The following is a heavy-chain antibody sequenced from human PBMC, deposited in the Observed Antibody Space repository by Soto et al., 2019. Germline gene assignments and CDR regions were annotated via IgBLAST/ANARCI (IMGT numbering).Heavy chain of an antibody. J-gene: IGHJ5*02. CDR1: GGSFSGYY. V-gene: IGHV4-34*01. D-gene: IGHD6-19*01. CDR3: ARRGNRYYSSGDNWFDP. Sequence: QVQLQQWGAGLLKPSETLSLTCAVYGGSFSGYYWSWIRQPPGKGLEWIGEINHRGSSNYNPSLKSRVTISVDTSKNPFSLTLSSVTAADTAVYYCARRGNRYYSSGDNWFDPWGQGTLVTVSS. CDR2: INHRGSS.